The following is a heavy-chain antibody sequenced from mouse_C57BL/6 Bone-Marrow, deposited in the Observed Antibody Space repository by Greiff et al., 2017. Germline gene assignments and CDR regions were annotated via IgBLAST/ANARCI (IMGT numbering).Heavy chain of an antibody. V-gene: IGHV2-5*01. J-gene: IGHJ3*01. D-gene: IGHD1-1*01. CDR2: IWRGGST. CDR3: AKSPGSSAAWFAY. CDR1: GFSLTSDG. Sequence: QVQLQQSGPGLVQPSQSLSITCTVSGFSLTSDGVHWVRQSPGKGLEWLGVIWRGGSTDYNAAFMSRLSITKDNSKSQVFFKMNSLQADDTAIYYCAKSPGSSAAWFAYWGQGTLGTVSA.